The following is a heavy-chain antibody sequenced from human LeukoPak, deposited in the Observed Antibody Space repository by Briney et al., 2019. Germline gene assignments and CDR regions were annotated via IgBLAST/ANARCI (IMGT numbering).Heavy chain of an antibody. J-gene: IGHJ5*02. CDR2: TYYRSTWYN. D-gene: IGHD2-2*01. Sequence: SQTLSLTCAISGDSVSSNSVIWNWIRQSPSRGLEWLGRTYYRSTWYNDYAVSVRGRITVNPDTSKNQFSLHLNFVTPEDTAVYYCARRLTQYDCFDPWGQGILVTVSS. CDR3: ARRLTQYDCFDP. CDR1: GDSVSSNSVI. V-gene: IGHV6-1*01.